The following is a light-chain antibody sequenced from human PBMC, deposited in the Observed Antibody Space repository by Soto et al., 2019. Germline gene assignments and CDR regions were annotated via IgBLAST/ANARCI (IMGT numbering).Light chain of an antibody. CDR3: SSYTRSITLV. Sequence: QSALTQPPSVSGSPGQSIAISCTGTSNDIGAYRFVSWYQQHPGKAPKLIIYDVNSRPSGVSDHFSGSKSGNTASLAISGLQADDESDYYCSSYTRSITLVFGGGTKLTVL. J-gene: IGLJ2*01. CDR1: SNDIGAYRF. V-gene: IGLV2-14*01. CDR2: DVN.